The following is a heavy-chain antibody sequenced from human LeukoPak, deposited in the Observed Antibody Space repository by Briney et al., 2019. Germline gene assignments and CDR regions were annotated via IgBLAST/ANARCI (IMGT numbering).Heavy chain of an antibody. CDR3: AESRALGCFDY. Sequence: KTSETLSLTCTVSGGSISSGGYYWSWIRQHPGKGLEWIGYIYYSGSTYYNPSLKSRVTISVDTSKNQFSLKLSSVTAADTAVYYCAESRALGCFDYWGQGTLVTVSS. CDR1: GGSISSGGYY. V-gene: IGHV4-31*03. CDR2: IYYSGST. J-gene: IGHJ4*02.